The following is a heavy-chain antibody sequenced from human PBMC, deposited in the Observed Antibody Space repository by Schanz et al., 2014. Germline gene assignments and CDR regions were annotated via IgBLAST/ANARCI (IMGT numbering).Heavy chain of an antibody. CDR2: ISGSSIHK. Sequence: PGGSPRLSCAASGFTFSDYYMAWIRQAPGKGLEWVSHISGSSIHKNYADSVKGRFSISRDNGETSVYLQINSLRVEDTAVYDCARFLARYQYYGVDVWGQGTTVIVSS. D-gene: IGHD3-3*01. CDR1: GFTFSDYY. J-gene: IGHJ6*02. V-gene: IGHV3-11*03. CDR3: ARFLARYQYYGVDV.